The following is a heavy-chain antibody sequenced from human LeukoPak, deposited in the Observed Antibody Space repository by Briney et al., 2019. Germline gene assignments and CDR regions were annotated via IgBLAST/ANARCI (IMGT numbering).Heavy chain of an antibody. Sequence: PSETLSLTCAVYGGSFSGYYWSWIRQPPGKGLEWIGEINHSGSTNYNPSLKSRVTISVGTSKNQFSLKLSSVTAADTAVYYCAREAFTYYYDSSGYYSYYYYYYMDVWGKGTTVTVSS. CDR2: INHSGST. D-gene: IGHD3-22*01. CDR1: GGSFSGYY. V-gene: IGHV4-34*01. CDR3: AREAFTYYYDSSGYYSYYYYYYMDV. J-gene: IGHJ6*03.